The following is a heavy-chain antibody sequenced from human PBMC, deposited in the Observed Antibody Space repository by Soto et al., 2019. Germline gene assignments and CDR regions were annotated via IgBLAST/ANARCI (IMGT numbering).Heavy chain of an antibody. V-gene: IGHV2-5*01. Sequence: QFTLKESGPTLLTPTQTLTLTCTFSWFSLSTTGVGVAWIRQPPGKALEWLALIYWNDYKRYSPSLESRLSITQDTFKHQVVLTVTNVDAVDTATYYFALLQLGSPEITRADGSWGQGTLVTVSS. CDR3: ALLQLGSPEITRADGS. CDR2: IYWNDYK. J-gene: IGHJ4*02. D-gene: IGHD1-1*01. CDR1: WFSLSTTGVG.